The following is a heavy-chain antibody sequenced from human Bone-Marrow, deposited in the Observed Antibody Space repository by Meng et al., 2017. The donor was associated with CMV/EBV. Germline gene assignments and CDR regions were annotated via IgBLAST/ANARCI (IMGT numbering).Heavy chain of an antibody. CDR2: IYYSGST. V-gene: IGHV4-59*01. CDR3: AREALYYDFWSGYYTGDGMDV. J-gene: IGHJ6*02. CDR1: GVSISSYY. Sequence: SETLSLTCTVSGVSISSYYWSWIRQPPGKGLEWIAYIYYSGSTNYNPSLKSRVTISVDTSKNQFSLKLSSVTAADTAVYYCAREALYYDFWSGYYTGDGMDVWGQGTTVTVSS. D-gene: IGHD3-3*01.